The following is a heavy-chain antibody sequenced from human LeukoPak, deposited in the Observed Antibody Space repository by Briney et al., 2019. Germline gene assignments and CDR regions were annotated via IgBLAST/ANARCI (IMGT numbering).Heavy chain of an antibody. D-gene: IGHD3-3*01. J-gene: IGHJ4*02. CDR3: AKDRSRITIFGVVIPDFDY. Sequence: PGGSLRLSCAVSGLTFSNSAMSWVRQAPGKGLEWVSAISVGSDVIYYADSVKGRFAISRDNSKHTVYLQMDSLRAEDTAVYYCAKDRSRITIFGVVIPDFDYWGQGTLVTVSS. CDR1: GLTFSNSA. CDR2: ISVGSDVI. V-gene: IGHV3-23*01.